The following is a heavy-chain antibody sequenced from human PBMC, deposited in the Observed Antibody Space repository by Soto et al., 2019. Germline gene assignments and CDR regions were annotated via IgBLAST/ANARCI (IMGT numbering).Heavy chain of an antibody. Sequence: QVQLVQSGAEVKKPGSSVNVSCKASGGTFSSYAISWVRQAPGQGLEWMGGIIPIFGTANYAQKFQGRVMITADEATSAAYMGVSGLRSEDTAVYYCARGRIAADGRSNWFDPWGQGTLVTVSS. V-gene: IGHV1-69*12. J-gene: IGHJ5*02. CDR2: IIPIFGTA. D-gene: IGHD6-13*01. CDR1: GGTFSSYA. CDR3: ARGRIAADGRSNWFDP.